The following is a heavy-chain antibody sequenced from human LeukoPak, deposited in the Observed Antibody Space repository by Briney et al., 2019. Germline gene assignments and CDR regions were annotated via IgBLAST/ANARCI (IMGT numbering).Heavy chain of an antibody. CDR2: IYYSGST. Sequence: NPSQTLSLTCTVSGGSISSGGYYWSWIRQHPGKGLEWIGYIYYSGSTYYNPSLKSRVTISVDTSKNQFSLKLSSVTAADTAVYYCARRTVVNWYFDLWGRGTLVTVSS. V-gene: IGHV4-31*03. CDR1: GGSISSGGYY. CDR3: ARRTVVNWYFDL. J-gene: IGHJ2*01. D-gene: IGHD4-23*01.